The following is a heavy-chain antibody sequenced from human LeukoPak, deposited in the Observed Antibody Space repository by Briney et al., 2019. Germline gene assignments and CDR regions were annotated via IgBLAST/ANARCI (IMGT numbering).Heavy chain of an antibody. CDR2: INHSGST. CDR1: GGSFSGYY. CDR3: ARGVPLTGAFDI. Sequence: SETLSLTCAVYGGSFSGYYWSWIRQPPGKGLEWIGEINHSGSTNYNPSLKSRVTISVDTSKNQFSLKLSFVTAADTAVYYCARGVPLTGAFDIWGQGTMVTVSS. V-gene: IGHV4-34*01. D-gene: IGHD2-2*01. J-gene: IGHJ3*02.